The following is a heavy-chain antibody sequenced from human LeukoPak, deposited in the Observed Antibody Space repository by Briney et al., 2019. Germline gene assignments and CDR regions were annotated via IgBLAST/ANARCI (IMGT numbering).Heavy chain of an antibody. CDR3: AKILKGDYGPTHADDY. D-gene: IGHD4-17*01. CDR1: GFTFSSYA. Sequence: HPGGSLRLSCAASGFTFSSYAMSWVRQAPGKGLEWVAFIRYDGSNKYYADSVKGRFTISRDNSKNTLYLQMNSLRAEDTAVYYCAKILKGDYGPTHADDYWGQGTLVTVSS. CDR2: IRYDGSNK. V-gene: IGHV3-30*02. J-gene: IGHJ4*02.